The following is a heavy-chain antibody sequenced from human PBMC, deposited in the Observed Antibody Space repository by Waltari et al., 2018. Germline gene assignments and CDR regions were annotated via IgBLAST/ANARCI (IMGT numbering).Heavy chain of an antibody. Sequence: QVQLVQSGAEVKKPGSSVKVSCKASGGTFSSYTISWVRQAPGQGLEWMGRRSPSLGIANYAQKFQGRGTITADKSTSTAYMELSSLRSEDTAVYYCASTRDYYDSSGYSNDYWGQGTLVTVSS. J-gene: IGHJ4*02. CDR1: GGTFSSYT. V-gene: IGHV1-69*02. CDR3: ASTRDYYDSSGYSNDY. CDR2: RSPSLGIA. D-gene: IGHD3-22*01.